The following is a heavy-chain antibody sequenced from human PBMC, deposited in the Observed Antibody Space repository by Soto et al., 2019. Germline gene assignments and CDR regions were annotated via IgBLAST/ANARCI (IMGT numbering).Heavy chain of an antibody. CDR3: AKETIQVGGPNYFDY. Sequence: VQLVESGGGVVQPGRSLRLLCEASGFSFSRYGMHWVRQAPGMGLECVAVISWDGLAQYYADSVKGRFTISRDNSQSTLYLQMNSLRTEDTAIYYCAKETIQVGGPNYFDYWGQGALVTVSS. CDR2: ISWDGLAQ. D-gene: IGHD1-1*01. J-gene: IGHJ4*02. V-gene: IGHV3-30*18. CDR1: GFSFSRYG.